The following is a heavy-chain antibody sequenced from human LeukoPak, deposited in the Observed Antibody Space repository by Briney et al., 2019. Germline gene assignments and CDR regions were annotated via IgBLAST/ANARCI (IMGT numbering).Heavy chain of an antibody. CDR1: GYTFTSYG. CDR2: INPNSGGT. V-gene: IGHV1-2*02. Sequence: ASVKVSCKASGYTFTSYGISWVRQAPGQGLEWMGWINPNSGGTNYAQKFQGRVTMTRDTSISTAYMELSRLRSDDTAVYYCARSLVVPAAIFPSPFDYWGQGTLVTVSS. D-gene: IGHD2-2*02. CDR3: ARSLVVPAAIFPSPFDY. J-gene: IGHJ4*02.